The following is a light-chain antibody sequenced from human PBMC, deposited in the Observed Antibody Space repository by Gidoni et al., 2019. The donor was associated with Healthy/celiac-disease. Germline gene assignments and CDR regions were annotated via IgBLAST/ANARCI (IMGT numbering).Light chain of an antibody. CDR2: DAS. J-gene: IGKJ2*01. V-gene: IGKV1-39*01. CDR1: QSISSY. CDR3: QQRYSTPLT. Sequence: DSQMTESPSSLSASVGDRVTITCRASQSISSYLNWYQQKPGKAPKLLIYDASSLQSGVPSRFSGSGSGTDFTLTISSLQPEDFATYYCQQRYSTPLTFGEGTKLEIK.